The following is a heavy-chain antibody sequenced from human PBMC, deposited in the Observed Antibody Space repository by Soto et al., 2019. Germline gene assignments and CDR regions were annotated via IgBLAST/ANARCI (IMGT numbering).Heavy chain of an antibody. CDR3: ARGTYYYGSGRYVLTPFDY. Sequence: QVQLVQSGAEVKKPGSSVKVSCKASGGTFSSYAISWVRQAPGQGLEWMGGIIPIFGTANYAQKFQGRVTITADESTSTAYRELSSLRSEDTAVYYCARGTYYYGSGRYVLTPFDYWGQGTLVTVSS. D-gene: IGHD3-10*01. V-gene: IGHV1-69*01. J-gene: IGHJ4*02. CDR1: GGTFSSYA. CDR2: IIPIFGTA.